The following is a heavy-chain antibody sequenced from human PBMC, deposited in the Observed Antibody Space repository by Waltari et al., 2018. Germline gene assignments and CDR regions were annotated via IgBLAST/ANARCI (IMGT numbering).Heavy chain of an antibody. CDR1: GGSISSSSYY. V-gene: IGHV4-39*01. Sequence: QLQLQESGPGLVKPSETLSLTCTVSGGSISSSSYYWGWIRQPPGKGLEWIGSIYYSGSTYYNPSLKSRVTISVDTSKNQFSLKLSSVTAADTAVYYCATGKQFGVYYYMDVWGKGTTVTVSS. CDR3: ATGKQFGVYYYMDV. J-gene: IGHJ6*03. CDR2: IYYSGST. D-gene: IGHD3-16*01.